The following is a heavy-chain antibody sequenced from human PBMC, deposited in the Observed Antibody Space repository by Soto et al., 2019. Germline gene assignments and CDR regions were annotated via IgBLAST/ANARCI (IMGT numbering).Heavy chain of an antibody. V-gene: IGHV4-39*01. CDR1: GGSIVTGSYY. CDR2: IYYSGNT. Sequence: SETLSLTCTVSGGSIVTGSYYWGWIRQPPGKGLEWLGHIYYSGNTYYPPSLKSRVTISVDTSKNQFSLRLSPVTAADTAVYYCARLPQEYNYYGMDVWGQGTTVTVS. J-gene: IGHJ6*02. D-gene: IGHD1-1*01. CDR3: ARLPQEYNYYGMDV.